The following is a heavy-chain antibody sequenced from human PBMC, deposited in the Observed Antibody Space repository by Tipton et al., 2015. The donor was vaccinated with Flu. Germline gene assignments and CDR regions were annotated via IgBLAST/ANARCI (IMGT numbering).Heavy chain of an antibody. CDR1: GGSISSSSYY. D-gene: IGHD6-13*01. CDR2: IYYSGST. V-gene: IGHV4-39*02. CDR3: ARDQVLPAAGTWWFDP. J-gene: IGHJ5*02. Sequence: VKPSETLSLTCTVSGGSISSSSYYWGWIRQPPGKGLEWIGSIYYSGSTYYNPSLKSRVTISVDTSKNQFSLKLSSVTAADTAVYYCARDQVLPAAGTWWFDPWGQGTLVTVSS.